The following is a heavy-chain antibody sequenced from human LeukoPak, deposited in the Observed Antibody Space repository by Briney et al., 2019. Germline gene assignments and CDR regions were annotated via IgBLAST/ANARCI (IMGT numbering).Heavy chain of an antibody. CDR1: GYTFTSYY. CDR2: INPSGGST. CDR3: ARDPGYCSSTSCYDNWFDP. D-gene: IGHD2-2*01. V-gene: IGHV1-46*03. Sequence: ASVKVSCKASGYTFTSYYMHWVRQAPGQGLEWMGIINPSGGSTSYAQKFQGRVTMTRDTSTSTVYMEVSSLRSEDTAVYYCARDPGYCSSTSCYDNWFDPWGQGTLVTVSS. J-gene: IGHJ5*02.